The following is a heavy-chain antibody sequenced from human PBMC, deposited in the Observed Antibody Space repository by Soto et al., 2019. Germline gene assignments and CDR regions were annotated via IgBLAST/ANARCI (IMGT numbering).Heavy chain of an antibody. Sequence: QVQLQESGPGLVKPSQTLSLTCTVSGGSISSGAYYCSGIRQHPGKGLEWIGYIYYSGSTYYNPSLKSRVTIPVDTSKNQFSLKLSSVTAADTAVYYCAIYDSSGSRGFQHWGQGTLVTVSS. D-gene: IGHD3-22*01. CDR2: IYYSGST. J-gene: IGHJ1*01. CDR1: GGSISSGAYY. CDR3: AIYDSSGSRGFQH. V-gene: IGHV4-31*03.